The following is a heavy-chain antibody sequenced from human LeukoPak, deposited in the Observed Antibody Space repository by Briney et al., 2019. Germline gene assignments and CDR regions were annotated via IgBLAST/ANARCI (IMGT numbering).Heavy chain of an antibody. CDR2: ISGSGGST. CDR1: GFTFSSYA. J-gene: IGHJ4*02. D-gene: IGHD6-13*01. CDR3: AKDDRAYSSRGDYFDY. Sequence: GGSLRLSCAASGFTFSSYAMSWVRQAPGKGLEWVSAISGSGGSTYYADSVKGRFTISRDNSKNTLYLQMNSLRAEDTAVYYCAKDDRAYSSRGDYFDYWGQGTLVTVSS. V-gene: IGHV3-23*01.